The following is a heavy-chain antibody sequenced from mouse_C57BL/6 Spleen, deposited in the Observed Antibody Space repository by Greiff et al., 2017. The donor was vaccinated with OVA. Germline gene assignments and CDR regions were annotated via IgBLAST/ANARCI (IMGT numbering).Heavy chain of an antibody. J-gene: IGHJ4*01. CDR3: TRSPYAMDY. CDR2: IDPETGGT. CDR1: GYTFTDYE. Sequence: QVQLQQSGAELVRPGASVTLSCKASGYTFTDYEMHWVKQTPVHGLEWIGAIDPETGGTAYNQKFKGKAILTTDKSSSTAYMELRSLTSEDSAVYYCTRSPYAMDYWGQGTSVTVSS. V-gene: IGHV1-15*01.